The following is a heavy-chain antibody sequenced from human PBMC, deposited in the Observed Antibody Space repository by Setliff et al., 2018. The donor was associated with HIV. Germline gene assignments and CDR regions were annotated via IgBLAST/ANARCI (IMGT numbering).Heavy chain of an antibody. Sequence: ASVKVSCKASGYRFTSYGVSWVRQAPGQGLEWIGWINTYNGNTNYPLMLQGRVTMTTDTSTSTAYMELSSLRSEDTAVYYCARAPQTSSNWRIWDYWGQGTLVTVSS. CDR1: GYRFTSYG. CDR2: INTYNGNT. D-gene: IGHD6-13*01. V-gene: IGHV1-18*01. CDR3: ARAPQTSSNWRIWDY. J-gene: IGHJ4*02.